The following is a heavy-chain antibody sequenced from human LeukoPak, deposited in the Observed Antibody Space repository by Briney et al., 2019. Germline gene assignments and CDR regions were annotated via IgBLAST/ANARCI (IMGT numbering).Heavy chain of an antibody. J-gene: IGHJ6*02. CDR3: AKVVGFYYYSGVDV. CDR1: GFTFSSYA. D-gene: IGHD2-15*01. Sequence: SGGSLRLSCAASGFTFSSYAMHWVRQAPGKGLEWVAVISYDGSNKYYADSVKGRFTISRDNSKNTLYLQMNSLRAEDTAIYYCAKVVGFYYYSGVDVWGQGTTVTVS. V-gene: IGHV3-30-3*01. CDR2: ISYDGSNK.